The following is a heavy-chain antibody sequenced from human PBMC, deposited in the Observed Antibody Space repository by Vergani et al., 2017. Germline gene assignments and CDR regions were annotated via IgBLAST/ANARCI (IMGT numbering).Heavy chain of an antibody. V-gene: IGHV1-69*08. J-gene: IGHJ6*02. CDR3: ARDPRGYGGDPEDYYYGMDV. Sequence: QVQLVQSGAEVKKPGSSVKVSCKASGATFRSNTISWVRQVSGQGLEWMGRIIPVLGKTKYAQDFQGRLTITADTSTSTAYMELTSLRSQDTAVYYCARDPRGYGGDPEDYYYGMDVWGQXP. D-gene: IGHD2-21*02. CDR1: GATFRSNT. CDR2: IIPVLGKT.